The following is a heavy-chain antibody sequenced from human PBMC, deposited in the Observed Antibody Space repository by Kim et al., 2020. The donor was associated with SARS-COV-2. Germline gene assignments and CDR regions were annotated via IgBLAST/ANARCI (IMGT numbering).Heavy chain of an antibody. J-gene: IGHJ4*02. CDR3: ARGYMSFDS. V-gene: IGHV7-4-1*02. D-gene: IGHD5-18*01. Sequence: GTPTYSQGFTGRFVFSVDTSVNTAYLQISDLKAEATAVYYCARGYMSFDSWGQGTLVTVSS. CDR2: GTP.